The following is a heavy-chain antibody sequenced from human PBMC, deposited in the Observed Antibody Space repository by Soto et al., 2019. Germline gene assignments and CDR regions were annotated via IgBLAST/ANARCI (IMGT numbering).Heavy chain of an antibody. Sequence: QVQLVQSGAEVEKSGASVKVSCKASGYTFNGHYMHWVRQAPGQGLEWVGWINPYSGGTKYAQKCQGWVTMTRDTSISTAYMELSRLRSDDTAVYYCARGSYSGSYHIDYWGQGTLVTVSS. CDR3: ARGSYSGSYHIDY. CDR1: GYTFNGHY. J-gene: IGHJ4*02. CDR2: INPYSGGT. D-gene: IGHD3-16*02. V-gene: IGHV1-2*04.